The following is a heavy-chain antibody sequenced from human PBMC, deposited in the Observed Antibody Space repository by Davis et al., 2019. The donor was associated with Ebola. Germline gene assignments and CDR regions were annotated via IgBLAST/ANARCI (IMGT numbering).Heavy chain of an antibody. CDR2: ISSSGSTI. CDR1: GFTFSDYY. J-gene: IGHJ4*02. Sequence: GESLKISCAASGFTFSDYYMSWIRQAPGKGLEWVSYISSSGSTIYYADSVKGRFTISRDNAKNSLYLQMNSLRAEDTAVYYCAKAFAGYSSSWPFDYWGQGTLVTVSS. CDR3: AKAFAGYSSSWPFDY. D-gene: IGHD6-13*01. V-gene: IGHV3-11*04.